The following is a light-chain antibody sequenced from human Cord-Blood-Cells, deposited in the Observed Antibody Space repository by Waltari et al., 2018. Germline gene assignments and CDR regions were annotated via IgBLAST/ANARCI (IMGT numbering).Light chain of an antibody. V-gene: IGKV3-15*01. J-gene: IGKJ2*03. CDR3: QQYNNWPYS. CDR2: GAS. Sequence: EIVMTQSPATLSVSHGESATLSGRASQSVSSNLAWYQQKPGQAPRLLIYGASTRATGIPARFSGSGSGTEFTLTISSLQSEDFAVYYCQQYNNWPYSFGQGTKLEIK. CDR1: QSVSSN.